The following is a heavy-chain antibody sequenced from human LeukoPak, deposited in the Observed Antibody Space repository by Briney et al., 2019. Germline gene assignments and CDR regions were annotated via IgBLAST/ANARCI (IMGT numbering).Heavy chain of an antibody. CDR1: GFTFSTYA. CDR3: AKGDAVTAIFPLDY. CDR2: ISGSGGTT. V-gene: IGHV3-23*01. D-gene: IGHD2-21*02. J-gene: IGHJ4*02. Sequence: GGSLRLSCAASGFTFSTYAMNWVRQAPGKGLEWVSGISGSGGTTYYADSVQGRFTISRDNSKKTVFLQMNGLRAEDTAVYYCAKGDAVTAIFPLDYWGQGTLVIVSS.